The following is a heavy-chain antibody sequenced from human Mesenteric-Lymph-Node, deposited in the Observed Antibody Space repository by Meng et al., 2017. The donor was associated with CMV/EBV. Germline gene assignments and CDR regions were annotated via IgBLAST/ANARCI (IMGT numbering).Heavy chain of an antibody. Sequence: GGSLRLSCAASGFTFSSYAMHWVRQAPGKGLEWVAVISYDGSNKYYADSVKGRFSISRDKSKNTLHLQMNSLRREDTAVYYCARRGCTGGSCYSLDSWGQGTLVTVSS. CDR1: GFTFSSYA. V-gene: IGHV3-30-3*01. J-gene: IGHJ4*02. D-gene: IGHD2-15*01. CDR2: ISYDGSNK. CDR3: ARRGCTGGSCYSLDS.